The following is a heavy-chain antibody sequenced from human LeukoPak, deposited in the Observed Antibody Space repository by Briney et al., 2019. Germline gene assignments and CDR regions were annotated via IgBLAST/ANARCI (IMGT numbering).Heavy chain of an antibody. CDR2: ISYSGRT. CDR3: ARQPGITGPLDDFDI. J-gene: IGHJ3*02. Sequence: SKTLSLTCTVSGGSISSYYWNWIRQPPGKGLKWIGYISYSGRTNYNPSLKSRVTISVDTSKNQFSLKLSSVTAADTAVYYCARQPGITGPLDDFDIWGQGTMVTVSS. V-gene: IGHV4-59*08. CDR1: GGSISSYY. D-gene: IGHD1-20*01.